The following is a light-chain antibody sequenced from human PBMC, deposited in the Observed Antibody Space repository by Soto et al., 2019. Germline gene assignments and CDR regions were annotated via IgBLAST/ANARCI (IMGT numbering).Light chain of an antibody. CDR3: QQYNDYSWT. CDR2: KAS. CDR1: QSISAW. V-gene: IGKV1-5*03. Sequence: DIQMTQSPSTLSASVGDRVSINCRASQSISAWLAWYQQKPGKAPRLLIYKASTLEIGVPSRFSGSGSGTEFTLTISSLQPDDVATYYCQQYNDYSWTFGQGTQVEIK. J-gene: IGKJ1*01.